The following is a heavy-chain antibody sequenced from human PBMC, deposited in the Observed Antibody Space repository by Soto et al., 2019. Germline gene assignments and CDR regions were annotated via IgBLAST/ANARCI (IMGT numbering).Heavy chain of an antibody. Sequence: GESLKISCKGSGYSFTSYWIGWVRQMPGKGLEWMGIIYPGDSDTRYSPSFQGQVTISADKSISTAYLQWSSLKASDTAMYYCASQTLAGGGECCSGGSCYSVGAFDIWGQGTMVTVSS. CDR3: ASQTLAGGGECCSGGSCYSVGAFDI. D-gene: IGHD2-15*01. CDR1: GYSFTSYW. J-gene: IGHJ3*02. CDR2: IYPGDSDT. V-gene: IGHV5-51*01.